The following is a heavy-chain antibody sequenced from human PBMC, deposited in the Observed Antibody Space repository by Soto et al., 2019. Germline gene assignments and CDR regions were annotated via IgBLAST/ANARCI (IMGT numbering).Heavy chain of an antibody. J-gene: IGHJ4*02. D-gene: IGHD2-15*01. V-gene: IGHV4-30-4*02. CDR2: IYYNGRT. CDR3: ARDRSSSPDYFDS. Sequence: PSDTLSLTCPLSGVSINNDDFYWSWIRQPPGEGLEWIGFIYYNGRTSYTPSLENRLAISLDTSKNQFSLKLSSVSAADTAVYYCARDRSSSPDYFDSWGPGTLGTVSS. CDR1: GVSINNDDFY.